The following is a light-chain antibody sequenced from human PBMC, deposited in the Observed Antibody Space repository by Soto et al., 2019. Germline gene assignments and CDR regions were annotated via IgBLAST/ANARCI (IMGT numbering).Light chain of an antibody. Sequence: EIVLTQSPATLSLSPGERANLSCRASQFIDRYLAWYRQIPGQAPRLLIYDASNRATGIPDGFSGGGSGTDFTLTISSLEPEDFAVYYCQQRSNLPPTFGQGTRLEIK. J-gene: IGKJ5*01. V-gene: IGKV3-11*01. CDR3: QQRSNLPPT. CDR2: DAS. CDR1: QFIDRY.